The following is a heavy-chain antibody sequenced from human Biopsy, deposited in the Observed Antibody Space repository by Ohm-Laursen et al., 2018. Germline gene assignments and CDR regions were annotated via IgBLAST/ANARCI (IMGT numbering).Heavy chain of an antibody. V-gene: IGHV4-59*07. D-gene: IGHD2-21*02. CDR1: GGSISSYY. J-gene: IGHJ4*02. Sequence: SDTLSLTCTVSGGSISSYYWNWIRQPPGKGLEWIGDIYYSGTTDYSPSLKSRVTISIDKSKNQFFLKLSSVTADDTAVYYCARADAVTVFRGLDYWGQGALVTVSS. CDR2: IYYSGTT. CDR3: ARADAVTVFRGLDY.